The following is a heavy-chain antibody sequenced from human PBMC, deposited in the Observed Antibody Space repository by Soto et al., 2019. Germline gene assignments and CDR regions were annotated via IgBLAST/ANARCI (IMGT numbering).Heavy chain of an antibody. CDR2: IKEDGSEK. V-gene: IGHV3-7*05. CDR3: ALVDYISWSY. Sequence: PGGSLRLSCAASGFTFSNYWMSWLRQAPGKGLEWVANIKEDGSEKDYVDSVKGRFTISRDNPKNSLYLQMNSLRAEDTAVYYSALVDYISWSYWGQAALVTV. CDR1: GFTFSNYW. D-gene: IGHD2-21*01. J-gene: IGHJ4*02.